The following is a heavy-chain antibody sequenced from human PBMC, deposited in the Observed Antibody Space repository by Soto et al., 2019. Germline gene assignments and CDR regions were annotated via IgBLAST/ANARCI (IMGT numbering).Heavy chain of an antibody. V-gene: IGHV1-3*01. CDR2: INPGTGYR. D-gene: IGHD2-8*01. Sequence: QVQFVQSGAEVKKPGASVRLSCKPSGYTLPNYSIQWVRQAAGQGLQWLGWINPGTGYREPSRRFHGRLTLSMDNSATTFHMDLTSLTPEDTAMYFCTRDLNGGNPFDYWGQGTLVTVSS. CDR3: TRDLNGGNPFDY. J-gene: IGHJ4*02. CDR1: GYTLPNYS.